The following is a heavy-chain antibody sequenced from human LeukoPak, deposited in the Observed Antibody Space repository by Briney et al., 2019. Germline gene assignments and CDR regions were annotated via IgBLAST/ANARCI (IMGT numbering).Heavy chain of an antibody. CDR3: AKDVGLYYYYMDV. J-gene: IGHJ6*03. Sequence: AGSLRLSCAASGFTFSSYGMHWVRQAPGKGLEWVAVISYDGSNKYYADSVKGRFTISRDNSKNTLYLQMNSLRAEDTAVYYCAKDVGLYYYYMDVWGKGTTVTVSS. CDR2: ISYDGSNK. V-gene: IGHV3-30*18. D-gene: IGHD3-16*01. CDR1: GFTFSSYG.